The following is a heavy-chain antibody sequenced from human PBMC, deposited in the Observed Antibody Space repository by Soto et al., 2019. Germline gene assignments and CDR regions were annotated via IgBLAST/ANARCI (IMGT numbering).Heavy chain of an antibody. J-gene: IGHJ4*02. D-gene: IGHD4-17*01. CDR1: GFTFSSYA. Sequence: EVQFLESGGGLVQPGGSLRLSCAASGFTFSSYAMSWVRQAPGQGLEWVSGISGSGGSTYYADSVKGRFTISRDNSKTTLWLQMNRLRAEDTAVYYCAKDGRTVWGQGTLVTVSS. CDR3: AKDGRTV. CDR2: ISGSGGST. V-gene: IGHV3-23*01.